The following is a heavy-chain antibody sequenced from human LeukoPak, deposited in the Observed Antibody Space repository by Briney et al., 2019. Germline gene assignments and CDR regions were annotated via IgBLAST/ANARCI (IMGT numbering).Heavy chain of an antibody. J-gene: IGHJ6*02. Sequence: PGGSLRLSCAATGFTFSSYGMSWVRQAPGKGLEWVPSISSSSSYIYYADSVKGRFTISRDNAKNSLYLQMNSLRAEDTAVYYCARDAPALWFGELFRYYYYYGMDVWGQGTTVTVSS. CDR2: ISSSSSYI. CDR1: GFTFSSYG. V-gene: IGHV3-21*01. D-gene: IGHD3-10*01. CDR3: ARDAPALWFGELFRYYYYYGMDV.